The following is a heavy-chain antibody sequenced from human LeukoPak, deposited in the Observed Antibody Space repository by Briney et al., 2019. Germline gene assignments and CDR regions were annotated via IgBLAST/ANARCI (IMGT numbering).Heavy chain of an antibody. CDR1: GASISSYY. V-gene: IGHV4-59*01. J-gene: IGHJ5*02. Sequence: SETLSLTCAVSGASISSYYWSWIRQPPGKGLEWIGSIYYSGSTNYNPSLKSRVTISLDTSMNQFSLKLSSVTAADTAVYFCARDCTSGSYYHTCCDPWGQGALVTVSS. CDR2: IYYSGST. CDR3: ARDCTSGSYYHTCCDP. D-gene: IGHD3-10*01.